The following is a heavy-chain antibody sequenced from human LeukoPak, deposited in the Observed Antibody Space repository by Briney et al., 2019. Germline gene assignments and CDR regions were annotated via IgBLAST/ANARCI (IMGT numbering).Heavy chain of an antibody. CDR3: ARDRREMTTVTLDYYYYMDV. CDR2: IYTSGST. J-gene: IGHJ6*03. Sequence: SETLSLTCTVSGGSISSYYWSWIRQPPGKGLEWIGYIYTSGSTNYNPSLKSRVTISVDTSKNQFSLKLSSVTAADTAVYYCARDRREMTTVTLDYYYYMDVWGKRTTVTVSS. CDR1: GGSISSYY. V-gene: IGHV4-4*08. D-gene: IGHD4-11*01.